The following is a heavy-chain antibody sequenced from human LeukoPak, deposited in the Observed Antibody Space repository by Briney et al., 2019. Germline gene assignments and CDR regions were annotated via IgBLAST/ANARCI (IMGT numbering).Heavy chain of an antibody. CDR2: IYYRGSA. D-gene: IGHD3-10*01. J-gene: IGHJ6*03. Sequence: PSETLSLTCTVSGGSISSYYWSWIRRPPGKGLEWIGFIYYRGSANYNPSLKSRVTISVDTSKNQFSLKLNSMTAADTAVYYCARAHWFVHCYYYMDVWGKGATVTVSS. CDR1: GGSISSYY. V-gene: IGHV4-59*08. CDR3: ARAHWFVHCYYYMDV.